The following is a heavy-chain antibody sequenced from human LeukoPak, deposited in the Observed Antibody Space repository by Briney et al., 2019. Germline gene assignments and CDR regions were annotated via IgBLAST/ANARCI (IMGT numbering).Heavy chain of an antibody. CDR2: IIPIFGTP. J-gene: IGHJ5*02. D-gene: IGHD3-10*01. CDR1: GGTLRASD. Sequence: SVKVSCKVSGGTLRASDISWLRQVPGQGLEWMGGIIPIFGTPVYAQKFQGRVTFTTDESTNTAYMELSSLRSDDTAVYFCARDPTGGWFDPWGQGTLVTVSS. V-gene: IGHV1-69*05. CDR3: ARDPTGGWFDP.